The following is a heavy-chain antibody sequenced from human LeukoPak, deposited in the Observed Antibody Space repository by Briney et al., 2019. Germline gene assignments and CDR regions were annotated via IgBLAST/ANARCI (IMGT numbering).Heavy chain of an antibody. V-gene: IGHV4-34*01. J-gene: IGHJ5*02. CDR2: INHSGST. D-gene: IGHD2-15*01. CDR3: ARAEGLYCSGGSCYQNWFDP. Sequence: SETLSLTCAVYGGSFSGYYWSWIRQPPGKGLEWIGEINHSGSTNYNPSLKSRVTISVDTSKNQFSLKLSSVTAADTAVYYCARAEGLYCSGGSCYQNWFDPWGQGTLVTVSS. CDR1: GGSFSGYY.